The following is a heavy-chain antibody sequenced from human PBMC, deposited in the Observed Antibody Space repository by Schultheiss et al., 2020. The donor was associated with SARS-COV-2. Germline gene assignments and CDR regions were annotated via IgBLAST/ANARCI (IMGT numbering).Heavy chain of an antibody. J-gene: IGHJ6*02. Sequence: SETLSLTCAVSGGSISRGGYYWIWIRHHPGKGLEWIGHIYDSGSSYYNPSLESRVTIPVDTSKNQFSLKLSSVTAADTAVYYCARDQYSRRGMDVWGQGTTVTVSS. CDR1: GGSISRGGYY. CDR3: ARDQYSRRGMDV. CDR2: IYDSGSS. D-gene: IGHD2-15*01. V-gene: IGHV4-31*11.